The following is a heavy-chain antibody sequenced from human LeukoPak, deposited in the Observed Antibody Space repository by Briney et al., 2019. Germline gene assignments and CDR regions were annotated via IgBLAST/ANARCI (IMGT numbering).Heavy chain of an antibody. CDR1: GGSFSGYY. D-gene: IGHD2-15*01. CDR3: ARGWVDYFDY. V-gene: IGHV4-34*01. Sequence: SETLSLTCAVYGGSFSGYYWSWIRQPPGKGLEWIGNIYYSGSTNYNPSLKSRVTISVDTSKNQFSLKLSSVTAADTAVYYCARGWVDYFDYWGQGTLVTVSS. CDR2: IYYSGST. J-gene: IGHJ4*02.